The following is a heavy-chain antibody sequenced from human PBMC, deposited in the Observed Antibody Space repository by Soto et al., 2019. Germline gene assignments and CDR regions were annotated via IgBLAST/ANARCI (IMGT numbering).Heavy chain of an antibody. CDR2: NYYSGIT. J-gene: IGHJ6*02. D-gene: IGHD6-6*01. CDR1: GGSISSGGYY. CDR3: ARGSSIAGLYYGMDV. V-gene: IGHV4-31*03. Sequence: TLSLTCTVSGGSISSGGYYWTWIRQHPGKGLEWIGYNYYSGITYYNPSLKSRVTISLDTSKNQFSLKLSSVTAADTAVYYCARGSSIAGLYYGMDVWAQGTTVTVSS.